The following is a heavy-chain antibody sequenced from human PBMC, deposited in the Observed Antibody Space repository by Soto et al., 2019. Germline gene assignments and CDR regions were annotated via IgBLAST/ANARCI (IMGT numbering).Heavy chain of an antibody. V-gene: IGHV1-46*01. Sequence: QVQLVQSGAEVKQPGASVKLSCKASGYIFIHYYIHWVRQAPGQGLEWMAIINPNGGSTNYAQKFQGRVTVTSDTSTTTVSMELISLGSDDTAVYFCARSLLQGDFWGQGTLVTVSS. CDR1: GYIFIHYY. CDR3: ARSLLQGDF. CDR2: INPNGGST. D-gene: IGHD2-21*01. J-gene: IGHJ4*02.